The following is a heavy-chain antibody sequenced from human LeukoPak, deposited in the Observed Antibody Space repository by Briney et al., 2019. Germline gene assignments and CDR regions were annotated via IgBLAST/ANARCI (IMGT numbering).Heavy chain of an antibody. CDR2: IYYSGST. CDR1: GGSISSSSYY. Sequence: SETLSLTCTVSGGSISSSSYYWGWIRQPPGKGLEWIGRIYYSGSTYYNPSLKSPVTISVDTSKNQFSLKLSSVTAEDKAVYYCARRPFSGSYSSYYFDYWGQGTLVTVSS. D-gene: IGHD1-26*01. V-gene: IGHV4-39*01. J-gene: IGHJ4*02. CDR3: ARRPFSGSYSSYYFDY.